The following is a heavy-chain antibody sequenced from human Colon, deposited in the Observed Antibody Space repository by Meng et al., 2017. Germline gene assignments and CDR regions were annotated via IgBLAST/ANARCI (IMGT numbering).Heavy chain of an antibody. CDR1: GGSISSGSYY. CDR2: IYTSGST. Sequence: QVRLQESGPGLVKPSQTLSLTCTASGGSISSGSYYWSWIRQPAGKGLEWIGRIYTSGSTNYNPSLKSRGTISVDTSKNQFSLKLSSVTAADTAVYYCARLVDYGDYFDYWGQGTLVTVSS. CDR3: ARLVDYGDYFDY. D-gene: IGHD4-17*01. J-gene: IGHJ4*02. V-gene: IGHV4-61*02.